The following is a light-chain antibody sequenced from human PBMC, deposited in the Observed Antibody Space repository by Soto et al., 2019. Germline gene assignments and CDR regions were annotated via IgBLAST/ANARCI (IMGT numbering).Light chain of an antibody. CDR1: QSVNVY. V-gene: IGKV3-11*02. CDR3: EHRSNWPPLT. CDR2: DAS. Sequence: EIVLTQSPATLSLSPGERATLSCRASQSVNVYLAWYQQKPGQAPRLLIYDASSRATGIPARFSGSGSGRDFTLTISSLEPEDSAVYYCEHRSNWPPLTFGGGTKVEIK. J-gene: IGKJ4*01.